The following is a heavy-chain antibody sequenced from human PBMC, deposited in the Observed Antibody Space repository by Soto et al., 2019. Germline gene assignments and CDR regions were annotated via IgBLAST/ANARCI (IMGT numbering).Heavy chain of an antibody. CDR3: ARDRVAGIWGDAFDI. J-gene: IGHJ3*02. CDR1: GYKFITYG. D-gene: IGHD3-16*01. V-gene: IGHV1-18*04. CDR2: INPCNANT. Sequence: ASVKVSCKASGYKFITYGINWVRQAPGQGLEWMGWINPCNANTNYAQKLQGRVTMTTDTSTSTAYMDLRSLTSDDTAVYYCARDRVAGIWGDAFDIWGQGTMVTVSS.